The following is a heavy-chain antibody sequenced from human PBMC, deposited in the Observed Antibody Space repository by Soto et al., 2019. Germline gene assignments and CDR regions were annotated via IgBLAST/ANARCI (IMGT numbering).Heavy chain of an antibody. Sequence: PSETLSLTCTVSGGSISSGDYYWSWIRQPPGKGLEWIGYIYYSGSTHYNPSLKSRVTISVDTSKNQFSLKLSSVTAADTAVYYCAFTKGGQLVLGYWGQGTLVTVSS. CDR1: GGSISSGDYY. V-gene: IGHV4-30-4*01. D-gene: IGHD6-13*01. CDR3: AFTKGGQLVLGY. J-gene: IGHJ4*02. CDR2: IYYSGST.